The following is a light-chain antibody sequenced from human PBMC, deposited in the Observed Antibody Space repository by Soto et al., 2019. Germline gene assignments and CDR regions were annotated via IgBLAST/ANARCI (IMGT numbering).Light chain of an antibody. J-gene: IGKJ2*01. V-gene: IGKV3-15*01. CDR1: QSVSSN. Sequence: EIVMTQSPATLSVSPGERATGSCRASQSVSSNLAWYQQKPGQAPRLLIYGASTRATGIPARFSGSGSGTEFTLTIGSLQSEDFAVYYCQQHNNWPRTFGQGTKLEI. CDR3: QQHNNWPRT. CDR2: GAS.